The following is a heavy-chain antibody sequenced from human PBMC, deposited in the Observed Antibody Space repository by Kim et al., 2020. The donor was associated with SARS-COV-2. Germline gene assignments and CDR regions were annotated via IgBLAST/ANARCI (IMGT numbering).Heavy chain of an antibody. CDR3: ARPSSRGRDGYNDNFDY. V-gene: IGHV3-74*01. CDR2: IKSDGSST. CDR1: GFTFSSYW. J-gene: IGHJ4*02. D-gene: IGHD5-12*01. Sequence: GGSLRLSCAASGFTFSSYWMHWVRQAPGKGLVWVSRIKSDGSSTDYADSVKGRFTISRDNAKNTLYLQMSSLRAEDTAVYYCARPSSRGRDGYNDNFDYWGQGTLVTVSS.